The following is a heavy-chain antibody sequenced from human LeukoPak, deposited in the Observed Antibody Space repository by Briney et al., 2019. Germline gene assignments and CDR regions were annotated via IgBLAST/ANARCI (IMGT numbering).Heavy chain of an antibody. CDR3: ARDYDGGNSGGYFQH. Sequence: ASVKVSRKASGYTFTSYGISWVRQAPGQGLEWMGWISAYNGNTNYAQKLQGRVTMTTDTSTSTAYMELRSLRSDDTAVYYCARDYDGGNSGGYFQHWGQGTLVTVSS. V-gene: IGHV1-18*01. J-gene: IGHJ1*01. D-gene: IGHD4-23*01. CDR1: GYTFTSYG. CDR2: ISAYNGNT.